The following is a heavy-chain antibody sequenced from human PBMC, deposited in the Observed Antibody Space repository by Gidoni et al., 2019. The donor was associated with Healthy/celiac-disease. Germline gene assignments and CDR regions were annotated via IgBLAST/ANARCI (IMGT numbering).Heavy chain of an antibody. V-gene: IGHV1-69*01. Sequence: QGQLVQSGADAKGQGAEVRGPRMASGDTFSSDAISWVRQAPGQGLEWMGGIIPIFGTANYAQKFQGRVTLTADESTGTAYMLLRGLSSSDPAVCYCAGVAPPYSYYGMDVWGRGPPVPLSS. CDR1: GDTFSSDA. CDR2: IIPIFGTA. J-gene: IGHJ6*02. CDR3: AGVAPPYSYYGMDV.